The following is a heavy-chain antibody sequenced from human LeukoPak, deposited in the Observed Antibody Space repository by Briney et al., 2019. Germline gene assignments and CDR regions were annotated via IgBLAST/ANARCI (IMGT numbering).Heavy chain of an antibody. CDR2: IYHSGST. CDR1: GGSISSGGYS. V-gene: IGHV4-30-2*01. CDR3: ARVVDDYYDSSGYLFDY. Sequence: SETLSLTCAVSGGSISSGGYSWSWIRQPSGKGLEWIGYIYHSGSTYYNPSLKSRVTISVDRSKNQFSLKLSSVTAADTAVYYCARVVDDYYDSSGYLFDYWGQGTLVTVSS. D-gene: IGHD3-22*01. J-gene: IGHJ4*02.